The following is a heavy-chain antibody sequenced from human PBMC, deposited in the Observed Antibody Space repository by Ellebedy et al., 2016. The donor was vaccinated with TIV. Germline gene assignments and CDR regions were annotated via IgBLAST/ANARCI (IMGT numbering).Heavy chain of an antibody. Sequence: ASVKVSCKASGYSFGGYYLDWVRQAPGQGLEWMGWINPNSGVPNYAQKFRGRVTMTRDTSTSTAYMELSSLRSEDTAVYYCARKYYFDYWGQGTLVTVAS. J-gene: IGHJ4*02. V-gene: IGHV1-2*02. CDR1: GYSFGGYY. CDR2: INPNSGVP. CDR3: ARKYYFDY.